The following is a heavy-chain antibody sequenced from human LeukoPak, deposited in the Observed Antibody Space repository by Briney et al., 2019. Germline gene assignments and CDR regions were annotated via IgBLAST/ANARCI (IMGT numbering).Heavy chain of an antibody. CDR2: ISYDANDK. CDR3: ARDVSVVVLSSTPTQIDY. D-gene: IGHD3-22*01. CDR1: GFTFSNYA. Sequence: GGSLRLSCAASGFTFSNYAMHWVRQSPGKGLEWVAVISYDANDKYYADSVKGRFTISRDNSKNTLYLQMNNLRAEDTAVYYCARDVSVVVLSSTPTQIDYWGQGTLVTVSS. V-gene: IGHV3-30*04. J-gene: IGHJ4*02.